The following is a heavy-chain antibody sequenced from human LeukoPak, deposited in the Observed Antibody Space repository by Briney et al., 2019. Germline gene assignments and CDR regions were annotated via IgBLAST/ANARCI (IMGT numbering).Heavy chain of an antibody. CDR2: ISTTSSTI. CDR1: GFTCSTYS. CDR3: ARDISGSPVPYYFDY. J-gene: IGHJ4*02. Sequence: QPGGSLRLSCASSGFTCSTYSKSWVRQAPGKGLEWVSYISTTSSTIYYADSVQGRFTNSRDNAKNSLYLQMNSLRAEDTAVYYCARDISGSPVPYYFDYWGQGTLVTVSS. D-gene: IGHD1-26*01. V-gene: IGHV3-48*01.